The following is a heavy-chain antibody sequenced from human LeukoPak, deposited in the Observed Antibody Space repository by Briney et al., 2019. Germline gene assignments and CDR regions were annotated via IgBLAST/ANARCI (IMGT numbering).Heavy chain of an antibody. J-gene: IGHJ6*02. CDR1: GFTFNDDT. Sequence: GGSLRLSCAASGFTFNDDTMHWVRQTPGRGLEWVSFITWKTHRTNYADSVKGRFTISRDNSKNSLYLQMNSLRTEDTALYYCAKDMIGCSGGSCYPPLEYYGMDVWGQGTTVTVSS. V-gene: IGHV3-43*01. CDR2: ITWKTHRT. D-gene: IGHD2-15*01. CDR3: AKDMIGCSGGSCYPPLEYYGMDV.